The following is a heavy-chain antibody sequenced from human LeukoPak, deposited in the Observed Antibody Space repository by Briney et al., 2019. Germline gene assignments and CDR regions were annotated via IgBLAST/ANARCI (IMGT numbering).Heavy chain of an antibody. CDR2: IWYDGSNK. D-gene: IGHD3-10*01. V-gene: IGHV3-33*08. J-gene: IGHJ6*02. CDR3: ARDHRGMDV. CDR1: GFTFSSYA. Sequence: GGSLRLSCAASGFTFSSYAMSWVRQAPGKGLEWVAVIWYDGSNKYYADSVKGRFTISRDNSKNTLYLQMNSLRAEDTAVYYCARDHRGMDVWGQGTTVTVSS.